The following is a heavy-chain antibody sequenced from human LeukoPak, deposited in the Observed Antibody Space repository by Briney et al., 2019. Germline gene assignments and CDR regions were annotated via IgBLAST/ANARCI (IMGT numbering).Heavy chain of an antibody. J-gene: IGHJ4*02. CDR3: ARHGQQQYSSGWYGGYFDY. D-gene: IGHD6-19*01. V-gene: IGHV4-39*01. CDR2: IYDSGST. CDR1: GGSIRSSYYY. Sequence: SETLSLTCTVSGGSIRSSYYYWGWIRQPPGKGLEWIGSIYDSGSTYYNPSLKSRVTISVDTSKNQFSLKLSSVTAADTAVYYCARHGQQQYSSGWYGGYFDYWGQETLVTVSS.